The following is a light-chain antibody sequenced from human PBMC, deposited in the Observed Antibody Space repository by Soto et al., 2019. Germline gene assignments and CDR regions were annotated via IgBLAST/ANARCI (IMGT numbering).Light chain of an antibody. CDR2: TAS. V-gene: IGKV1-39*01. CDR1: QSISSY. CDR3: QQSYSTPYT. Sequence: DIQMTQSPSSLSASVGDRVTITCRASQSISSYLNWYQQKPGKAPKVLIYTASSFHSGVPSRFSGSGSATDFTLTISSLQPEDFATYYCQQSYSTPYTFGQGTKLEIK. J-gene: IGKJ2*01.